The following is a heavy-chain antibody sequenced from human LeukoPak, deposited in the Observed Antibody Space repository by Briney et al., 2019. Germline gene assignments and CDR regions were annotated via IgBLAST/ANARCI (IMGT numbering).Heavy chain of an antibody. D-gene: IGHD2/OR15-2a*01. CDR3: AKDLSGHFDY. J-gene: IGHJ4*02. Sequence: GGSLRLSCAASGFTFSSYGMHWVRQAPGKGLEWVAVISYDGSNKYYADSVKGRFTISRDNSKNTLYLQMNSLRAEGTAVYYCAKDLSGHFDYWGQGTLVTVSS. CDR2: ISYDGSNK. CDR1: GFTFSSYG. V-gene: IGHV3-30*18.